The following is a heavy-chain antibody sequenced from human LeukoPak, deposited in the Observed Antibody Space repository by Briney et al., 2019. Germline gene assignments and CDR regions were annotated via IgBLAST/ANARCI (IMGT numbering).Heavy chain of an antibody. CDR3: ATIEYSSSSRAFDI. Sequence: VKVSRKVSGYTFTDYYMHWVPQAPGKGLEWVGLVDSEDGGTIYAEKFQGRVTITAETTTHTAYMELSSLRSEDTAVYYCATIEYSSSSRAFDIWGQGTMVTVSS. D-gene: IGHD6-6*01. V-gene: IGHV1-69-2*01. J-gene: IGHJ3*02. CDR2: VDSEDGGT. CDR1: GYTFTDYY.